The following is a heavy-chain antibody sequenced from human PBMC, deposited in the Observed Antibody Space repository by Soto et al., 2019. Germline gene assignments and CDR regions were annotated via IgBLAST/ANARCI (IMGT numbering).Heavy chain of an antibody. CDR3: ASDEGRGLKY. CDR1: GFTFRSYV. J-gene: IGHJ4*02. Sequence: QVQLVESGGGVVQPGTSLRVSCVGSGFTFRSYVIHWVRQAPGKGLEWVALTSYDGSDKYYADSVRGRFTISRDNAGNTLYLQMNSLGVEDTATYYCASDEGRGLKYWGQGTSVTVSS. CDR2: TSYDGSDK. V-gene: IGHV3-30*19.